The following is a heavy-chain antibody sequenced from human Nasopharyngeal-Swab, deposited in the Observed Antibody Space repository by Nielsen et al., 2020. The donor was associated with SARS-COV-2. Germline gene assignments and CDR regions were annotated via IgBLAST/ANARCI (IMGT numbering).Heavy chain of an antibody. CDR1: GFTFSSYS. J-gene: IGHJ6*03. CDR3: ARVGGIAAAGTSYYYYYMDV. D-gene: IGHD6-13*01. V-gene: IGHV3-21*01. CDR2: ISSSSSYI. Sequence: GESLKISCAASGFTFSSYSMNWVRQAPGKGLEWVSSISSSSSYIYYADSVKGRFTIFRDNAKNSLYLQMNSLRAEDTAVYYCARVGGIAAAGTSYYYYYMDVWGKGTTVTVSS.